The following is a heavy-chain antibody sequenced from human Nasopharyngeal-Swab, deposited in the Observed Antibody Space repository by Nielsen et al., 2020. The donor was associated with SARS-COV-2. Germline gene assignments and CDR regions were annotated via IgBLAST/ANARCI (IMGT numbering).Heavy chain of an antibody. Sequence: ASVKVSCKASGYTFTGYYMHWVRQAPGQGLEWMGWINPNSGGTNYAQKFQGRVTMTRDTSISTAYMELSRLRSDDTAVYYCAREEQLEGAFDYWGQGTLVTVSS. D-gene: IGHD6-6*01. V-gene: IGHV1-2*02. CDR2: INPNSGGT. CDR1: GYTFTGYY. CDR3: AREEQLEGAFDY. J-gene: IGHJ4*02.